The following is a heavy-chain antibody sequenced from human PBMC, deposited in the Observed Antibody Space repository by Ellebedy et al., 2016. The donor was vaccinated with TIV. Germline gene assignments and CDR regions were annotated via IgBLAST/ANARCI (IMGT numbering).Heavy chain of an antibody. Sequence: GESLKISCVASGFSFSNYWIHWVRQVPGKGLVWVSRINSDGSSTTYADSVKGRFTISRDNAKNTVYLQMNSLRLEDTAVYYCATERSGSYYNYWGQGTLVTVSS. CDR2: INSDGSST. V-gene: IGHV3-74*03. D-gene: IGHD1-26*01. CDR1: GFSFSNYW. J-gene: IGHJ4*02. CDR3: ATERSGSYYNY.